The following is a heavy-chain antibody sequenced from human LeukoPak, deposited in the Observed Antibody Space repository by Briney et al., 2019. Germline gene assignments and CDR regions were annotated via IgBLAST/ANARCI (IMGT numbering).Heavy chain of an antibody. CDR1: GGSFSGYY. J-gene: IGHJ5*02. D-gene: IGHD3-22*01. V-gene: IGHV4-34*01. CDR2: INHSGST. Sequence: PSETLSLTCAVYGGSFSGYYWSWIRQPPGKGLEWIGEINHSGSTNYNPSLKSRVTISVDTSKNQFSLKLSSVTAADTAVYYCARARYFQMITVIVVPWFDPWGQGTLVTVSS. CDR3: ARARYFQMITVIVVPWFDP.